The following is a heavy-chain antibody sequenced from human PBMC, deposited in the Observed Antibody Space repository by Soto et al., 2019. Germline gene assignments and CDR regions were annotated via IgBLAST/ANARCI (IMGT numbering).Heavy chain of an antibody. CDR2: ISSSSSYT. Sequence: GGSLRLSCAASGFTFSDYYMSWIRQAPGKGLEWGSCISSSSSYTNYADSVKGRVTISRDNAKNSLFLQMNSLRAEDPAVYYCAPFVTRFSDGMDVWGQGNTVTVS. D-gene: IGHD3-3*02. CDR3: APFVTRFSDGMDV. CDR1: GFTFSDYY. J-gene: IGHJ6*02. V-gene: IGHV3-11*06.